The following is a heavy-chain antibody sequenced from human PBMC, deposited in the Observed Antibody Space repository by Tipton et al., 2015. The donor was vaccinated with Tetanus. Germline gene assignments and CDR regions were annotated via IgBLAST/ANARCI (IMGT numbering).Heavy chain of an antibody. D-gene: IGHD2-21*02. CDR1: GGSISSFY. CDR3: ASRGAYCGGDCYPSKNANNWFDP. CDR2: ISYSGYT. Sequence: TLSLTCTVSGGSISSFYWSWLRQPPGKGLEWTAYISYSGYTNYNPSLQSRVTISVGTSKNQFSLKLSSVTAADTAVYYCASRGAYCGGDCYPSKNANNWFDPWGQGTLVTVSS. J-gene: IGHJ5*02. V-gene: IGHV4-59*12.